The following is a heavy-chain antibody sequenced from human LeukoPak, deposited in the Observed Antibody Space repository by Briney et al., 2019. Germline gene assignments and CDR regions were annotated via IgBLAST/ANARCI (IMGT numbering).Heavy chain of an antibody. CDR1: GGSISSYY. D-gene: IGHD3-9*01. Sequence: KPSETLSLACTVSGGSISSYYWSWIRQPAGKGLEWIGRIYTSGSTNYNPSLKSRVTMSVDTSKNQCSLKLSCVTAAHTAVYYCARDSDYDILTGYYPQNRFDPWGQGNLVTVSS. CDR3: ARDSDYDILTGYYPQNRFDP. V-gene: IGHV4-4*07. J-gene: IGHJ5*02. CDR2: IYTSGST.